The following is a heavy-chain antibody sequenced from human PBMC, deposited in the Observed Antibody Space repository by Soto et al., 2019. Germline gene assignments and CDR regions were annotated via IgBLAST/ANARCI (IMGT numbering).Heavy chain of an antibody. CDR3: ARDDGWLVLDY. J-gene: IGHJ4*02. V-gene: IGHV3-21*06. CDR2: ITIRSSYI. CDR1: GFAFSSYS. Sequence: EVQLVESGGGLVKPGGSLRLSCAASGFAFSSYSMNWVRQAPGKGLEWVAFITIRSSYIYYADSLRGRFTISRDNAKNSLYLQMDGLRAEDTAVYYCARDDGWLVLDYWGQGTLVTVSS. D-gene: IGHD6-19*01.